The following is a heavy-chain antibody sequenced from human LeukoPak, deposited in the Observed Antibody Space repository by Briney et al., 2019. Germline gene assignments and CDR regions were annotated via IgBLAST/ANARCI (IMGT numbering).Heavy chain of an antibody. CDR3: ARQELWFSS. CDR1: GGSVSRTYYS. Sequence: PSETLSLTCSVSGGSVSRTYYSWGWIRQPPGKGLEWIGSIDYRGGTHFSPSLESRVTISVDTSQNQFSLRLMSVTAADTGVYYCARQELWFSSWGQGTLVTVSS. D-gene: IGHD3-10*01. CDR2: IDYRGGT. J-gene: IGHJ4*02. V-gene: IGHV4-39*01.